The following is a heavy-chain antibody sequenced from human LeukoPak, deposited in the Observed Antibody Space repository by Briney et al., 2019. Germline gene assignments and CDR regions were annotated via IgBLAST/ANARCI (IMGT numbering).Heavy chain of an antibody. D-gene: IGHD3-16*02. CDR1: GFTFSSYG. Sequence: GGSLRLSCAASGFTFSSYGMHWVRQAPGKGLEWVAVIWYDGSNKYYADSVKGRFTISRDNSKNTLYPQMNSLRAEDTAVYYCARDKLRLGELSLDYWGQGTLVTVSS. CDR3: ARDKLRLGELSLDY. V-gene: IGHV3-33*01. J-gene: IGHJ4*02. CDR2: IWYDGSNK.